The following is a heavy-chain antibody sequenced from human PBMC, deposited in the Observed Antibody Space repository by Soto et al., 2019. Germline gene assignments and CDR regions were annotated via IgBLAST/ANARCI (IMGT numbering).Heavy chain of an antibody. CDR3: ARLQGYTMVRGVITPPSYYFDY. D-gene: IGHD3-10*01. Sequence: SETLSLTCAVYGGSFSGYYWSLIRQPPGKGLEWIGEINHSGSANYNPSLKSRVTISVDTSKNQFSLKLSSVTAADTAVYYCARLQGYTMVRGVITPPSYYFDYWGQGTLVTVSS. J-gene: IGHJ4*02. V-gene: IGHV4-34*01. CDR2: INHSGSA. CDR1: GGSFSGYY.